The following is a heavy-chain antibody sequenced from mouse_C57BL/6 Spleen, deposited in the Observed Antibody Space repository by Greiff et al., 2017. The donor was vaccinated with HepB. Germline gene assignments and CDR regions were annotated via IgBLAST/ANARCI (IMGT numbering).Heavy chain of an antibody. D-gene: IGHD2-5*01. CDR3: ARGDYSNYGGYFDV. V-gene: IGHV1-52*01. Sequence: VQLKQPGAELVRPGSSVKLSCKASGYTFTSYWMHWVKQRPIQGLEWIGNIDPSDSETHYNQKFKDKATLTVDKSSSTAYMQLSSLTSEDSAVYYCARGDYSNYGGYFDVWGTGTTVTVSS. J-gene: IGHJ1*03. CDR1: GYTFTSYW. CDR2: IDPSDSET.